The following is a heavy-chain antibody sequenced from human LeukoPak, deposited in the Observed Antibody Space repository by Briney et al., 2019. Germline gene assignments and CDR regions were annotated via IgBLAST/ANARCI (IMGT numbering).Heavy chain of an antibody. Sequence: GGSLRLSCAASGFTFSSYGMHWVRQAPGKGLEWVAVIWYDGSNKYYADSVKGRFTISRDNSKNTLYLQMNSLRAEDTAVYYCANTDYYSNYGYWGQGTLVAVSS. V-gene: IGHV3-33*06. J-gene: IGHJ4*02. D-gene: IGHD4-11*01. CDR1: GFTFSSYG. CDR2: IWYDGSNK. CDR3: ANTDYYSNYGY.